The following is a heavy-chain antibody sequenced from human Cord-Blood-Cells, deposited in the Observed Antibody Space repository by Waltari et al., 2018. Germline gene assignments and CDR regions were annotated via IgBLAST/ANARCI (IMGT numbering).Heavy chain of an antibody. CDR2: IYYSGST. J-gene: IGHJ3*02. CDR1: GGSISSSSYY. Sequence: QLQLQESGPGLVKPSETLSLPWPVPGGSISSSSYYWGWIRQPPGKGLEWIGSIYYSGSTYYNPSLKSRVTISVDTSKNQFSLKLSSVTAADTAVYYCASSTGDDAFDIWGQGTMVTVSS. V-gene: IGHV4-39*01. CDR3: ASSTGDDAFDI. D-gene: IGHD7-27*01.